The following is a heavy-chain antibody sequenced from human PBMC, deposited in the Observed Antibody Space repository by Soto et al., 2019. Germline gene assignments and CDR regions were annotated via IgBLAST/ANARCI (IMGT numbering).Heavy chain of an antibody. V-gene: IGHV3-64*01. J-gene: IGHJ6*03. CDR2: ISSNGVGT. Sequence: GGSLRLSCAASGFTLSGYAMDWVRQAPGKGLEYVSGISSNGVGTYYANSVQGRITISRDNSKNKVYLQMGSLRPEDMAVYYCARRARPDFYYMDVWGKGTTVTVSS. CDR3: ARRARPDFYYMDV. CDR1: GFTLSGYA. D-gene: IGHD6-6*01.